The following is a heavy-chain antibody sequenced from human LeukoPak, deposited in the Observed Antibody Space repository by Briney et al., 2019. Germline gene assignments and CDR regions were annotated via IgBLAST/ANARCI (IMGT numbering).Heavy chain of an antibody. V-gene: IGHV3-74*01. Sequence: GGSLRLSCAASGFTFSHYWMHWIRQAPGKGLVWVSHIHSDGSRTSYTDSVKGRFSISRDNAKNTVSLQMNSLRAEDTAIYYCARGGVGSFDIWGQGTVVTVSS. D-gene: IGHD2-8*01. CDR3: ARGGVGSFDI. J-gene: IGHJ3*02. CDR2: IHSDGSRT. CDR1: GFTFSHYW.